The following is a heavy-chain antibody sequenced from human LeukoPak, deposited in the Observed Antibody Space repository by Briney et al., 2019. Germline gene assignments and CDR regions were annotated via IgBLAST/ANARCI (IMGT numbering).Heavy chain of an antibody. CDR3: AKGIGGGYSSGSAFDY. CDR2: ISGSGGST. CDR1: GFTFSSYA. D-gene: IGHD6-19*01. J-gene: IGHJ4*02. Sequence: GGSLRLSCAASGFTFSSYAMSWVRQAPEKVLEWVSTISGSGGSTYYADSVKGRFSISRDYSNNTLYLHMDSLRAEDTAIYYCAKGIGGGYSSGSAFDYWGQGTLVTVSS. V-gene: IGHV3-23*01.